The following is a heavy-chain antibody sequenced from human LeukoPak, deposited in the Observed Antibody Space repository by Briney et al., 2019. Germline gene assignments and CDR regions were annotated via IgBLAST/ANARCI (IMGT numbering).Heavy chain of an antibody. D-gene: IGHD3-10*01. CDR3: AKRLYGSGGYYQFDY. V-gene: IGHV3-23*01. J-gene: IGHJ4*02. CDR2: VSGGGGST. CDR1: GFTFSGYA. Sequence: GGSLRLSCAASGFTFSGYAMTWVRQAPGKGLEWVSTVSGGGGSTYYADSVKGRFTISRDNPKNTLHLQMNSLRAEDTAVYYCAKRLYGSGGYYQFDYWGQGTLVTVSS.